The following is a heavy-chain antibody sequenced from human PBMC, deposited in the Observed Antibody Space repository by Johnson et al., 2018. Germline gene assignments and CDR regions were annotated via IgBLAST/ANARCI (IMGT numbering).Heavy chain of an antibody. J-gene: IGHJ3*01. CDR1: GFTFSPYA. CDR3: VRSRGAMWVLDV. D-gene: IGHD1-26*01. Sequence: QVQLVQSGGGVVQPGRSLRLSCAASGFTFSPYAMHWVRQAPGKGLEWVAVTSHDGSDKYYIDSVKGRFSIARDNSKNTLFLQMNSLRTDDTAGYYCVRSRGAMWVLDVWGQGTMVTVAS. CDR2: TSHDGSDK. V-gene: IGHV3-30-3*01.